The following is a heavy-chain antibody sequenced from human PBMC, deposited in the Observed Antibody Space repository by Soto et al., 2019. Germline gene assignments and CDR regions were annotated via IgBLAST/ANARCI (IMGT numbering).Heavy chain of an antibody. D-gene: IGHD3-3*01. CDR3: AKGPQYYDFWSGSGGMDV. CDR1: GFAFSDFY. CDR2: ISGGGTTV. V-gene: IGHV3-11*01. Sequence: GGSLRLSCAASGFAFSDFYMSWTRQAPGKGLEWISYISGGGTTVFYADSVKGRFTISRDNAQKSLYLQMDSLTSEDTAIYYCAKGPQYYDFWSGSGGMDVWGQGTTVTVSS. J-gene: IGHJ6*02.